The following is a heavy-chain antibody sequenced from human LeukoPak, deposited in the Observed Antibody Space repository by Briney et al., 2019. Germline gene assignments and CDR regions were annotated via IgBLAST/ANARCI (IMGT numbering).Heavy chain of an antibody. V-gene: IGHV3-23*01. D-gene: IGHD3-10*01. Sequence: GGSLRLSCAASGFTFSSYAMSWVRQAPGKGLEWVSAISGSGGSTYYADSVKGRFTISRDNSKNTLYLQMNSLRAEDTAVYYCARDHVVVRGVIPNYYYYGMDVWGQGTTVTVSS. J-gene: IGHJ6*02. CDR3: ARDHVVVRGVIPNYYYYGMDV. CDR1: GFTFSSYA. CDR2: ISGSGGST.